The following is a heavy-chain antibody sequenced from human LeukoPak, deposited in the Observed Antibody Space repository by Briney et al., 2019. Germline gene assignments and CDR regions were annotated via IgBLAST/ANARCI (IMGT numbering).Heavy chain of an antibody. CDR1: GGSVSSGSYY. D-gene: IGHD5-24*01. CDR3: ATTPIGDGYNCGFGACYGMDV. Sequence: SETLSLTCTVSGGSVSSGSYYWSWIRQPPGKGLEWIGYIYYSGSTNYNPSLKSRVTISVVTSKNQFSLKLSSVTAADTAVYYCATTPIGDGYNCGFGACYGMDVWGQGTTVTVSS. CDR2: IYYSGST. V-gene: IGHV4-61*01. J-gene: IGHJ6*02.